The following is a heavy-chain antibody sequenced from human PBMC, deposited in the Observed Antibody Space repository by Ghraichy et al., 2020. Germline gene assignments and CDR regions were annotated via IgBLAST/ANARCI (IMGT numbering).Heavy chain of an antibody. CDR1: GFTFSSYW. CDR2: IKQDGSEK. Sequence: GGSLRLSCAASGFTFSSYWMSWVRQAPGKGLEWVANIKQDGSEKYYVDSVKGRFTISRDNAKNSLYLQMNSLRAEDTAVYYCARARNSYYYDSSGYYPFDYWGQGTLVTVSS. CDR3: ARARNSYYYDSSGYYPFDY. J-gene: IGHJ4*02. D-gene: IGHD3-22*01. V-gene: IGHV3-7*01.